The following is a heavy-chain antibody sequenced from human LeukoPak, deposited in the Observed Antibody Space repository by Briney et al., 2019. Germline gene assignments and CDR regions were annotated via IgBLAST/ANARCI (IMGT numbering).Heavy chain of an antibody. V-gene: IGHV3-30*18. D-gene: IGHD6-13*01. CDR1: GFTFSSYG. CDR2: ISYDGSNK. J-gene: IGHJ6*02. Sequence: PGRSLRLSCAASGFTFSSYGMHWVRQATGKGLEWVAVISYDGSNKYYADSVKGRFTISRDNSKNTLYLQMNSLRAEDTAVYYCAKGLAAARILYYYGMDVWGQGTTVTVSS. CDR3: AKGLAAARILYYYGMDV.